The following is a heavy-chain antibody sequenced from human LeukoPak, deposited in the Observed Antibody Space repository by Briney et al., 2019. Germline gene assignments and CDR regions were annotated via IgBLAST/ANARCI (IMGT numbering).Heavy chain of an antibody. CDR1: GGSISSGGYS. CDR2: IYHSGST. D-gene: IGHD3-10*01. Sequence: SETLSLTCAVSGGSISSGGYSWSWIRQPSGKGLEWIGYIYHSGSTYYNPSLKSRVTISVDRSKNQFSLKLSSVTAADTAVYYGAKAMVRGVIRTWGQGTLSPSPQ. CDR3: AKAMVRGVIRT. V-gene: IGHV4-30-2*01. J-gene: IGHJ5*02.